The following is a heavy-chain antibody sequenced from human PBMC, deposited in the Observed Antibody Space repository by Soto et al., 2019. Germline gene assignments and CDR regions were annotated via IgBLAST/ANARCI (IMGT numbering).Heavy chain of an antibody. CDR2: IWFDGSKK. D-gene: IGHD2-2*01. Sequence: QMQLVESGGGVVQPGRSLRLSCAASGFTFRSYGIHWVRQAPGKGLEWVALIWFDGSKKYYVDSVNGRFAVSRDNSKNTLYLQMNSLRVEDTAVYYCARDRLVPYGYGMDVWGQGTTVTVSS. V-gene: IGHV3-33*01. CDR3: ARDRLVPYGYGMDV. CDR1: GFTFRSYG. J-gene: IGHJ6*02.